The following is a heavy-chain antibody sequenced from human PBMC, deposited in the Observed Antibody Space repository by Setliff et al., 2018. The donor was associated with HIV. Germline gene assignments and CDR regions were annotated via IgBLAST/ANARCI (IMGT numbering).Heavy chain of an antibody. CDR3: ARLRHNRPWLVVNSPLDS. CDR2: IYPDKSDT. J-gene: IGHJ4*02. V-gene: IGHV5-51*01. CDR1: GNTFGRHW. D-gene: IGHD6-19*01. Sequence: PGESLKISCKGSGNTFGRHWVAWVRQMPGKGMDWVGLIYPDKSDTKYRPSLQGQVTISADKSIAAAYLQWNNLKASDTALYYCARLRHNRPWLVVNSPLDSWGQGTLVTVSS.